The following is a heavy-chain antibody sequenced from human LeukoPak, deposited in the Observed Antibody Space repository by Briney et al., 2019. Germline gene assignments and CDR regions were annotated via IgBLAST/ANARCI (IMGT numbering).Heavy chain of an antibody. J-gene: IGHJ4*02. CDR1: GGSISSGSYY. Sequence: SETLSLTCTVSGGSISSGSYYWSWIRQPAGKGLEWIGRIYTSGSTNYHPSLKSRVTISVDTSKNQFSLKLSSVTAADTAVYYCARYSSGWFDYWGQGTLVTVSS. CDR3: ARYSSGWFDY. V-gene: IGHV4-61*02. CDR2: IYTSGST. D-gene: IGHD6-19*01.